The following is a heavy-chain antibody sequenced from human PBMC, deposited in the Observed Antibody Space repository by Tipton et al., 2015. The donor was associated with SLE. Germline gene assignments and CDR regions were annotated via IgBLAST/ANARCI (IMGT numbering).Heavy chain of an antibody. CDR3: ATGARGGALDI. J-gene: IGHJ3*02. CDR1: GGSMNSGSYY. D-gene: IGHD3-10*01. Sequence: TLSLTCTVSGGSMNSGSYYWTWIRQPAGKGLEWIGRTFIGGSTRYNPSLKSRVTISVDTSKNQFSLKLGSVTAADTAVYYCATGARGGALDIWGQGAMVTVSS. V-gene: IGHV4-61*02. CDR2: TFIGGST.